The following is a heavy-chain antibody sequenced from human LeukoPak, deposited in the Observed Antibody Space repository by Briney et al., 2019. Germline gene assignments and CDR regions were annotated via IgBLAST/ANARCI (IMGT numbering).Heavy chain of an antibody. CDR3: ARGRGAVAGRSFDY. D-gene: IGHD6-19*01. CDR2: VSSTTT. CDR1: GFTFSDYS. Sequence: TGGSLRLSCAASGFTFSDYSMNWVRQAPGKGLEWVSYVSSTTTYYADSVKGRFTTSRDSAKNSLHLQMNSLRDEDTALYYCARGRGAVAGRSFDYWGQGTLVTVSS. J-gene: IGHJ4*02. V-gene: IGHV3-48*02.